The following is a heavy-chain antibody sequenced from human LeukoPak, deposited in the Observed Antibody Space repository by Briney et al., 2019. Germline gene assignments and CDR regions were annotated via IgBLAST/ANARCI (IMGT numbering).Heavy chain of an antibody. CDR3: AKQYAVVPAAPIDY. D-gene: IGHD2-2*01. Sequence: GGSLRLSCAASGFTFSSYAMHWVRQAPGKGLEWVAVISYDGSNKYYADSVKGRFTISRDNSKNTLYLQMNSLRAEDTAVYYCAKQYAVVPAAPIDYWGQGTLVTVSS. CDR2: ISYDGSNK. J-gene: IGHJ4*02. V-gene: IGHV3-30*04. CDR1: GFTFSSYA.